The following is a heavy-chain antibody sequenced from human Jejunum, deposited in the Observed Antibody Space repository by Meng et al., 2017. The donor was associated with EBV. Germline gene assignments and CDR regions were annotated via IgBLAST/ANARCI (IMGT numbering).Heavy chain of an antibody. D-gene: IGHD2-2*03. CDR2: ISWDGRRT. J-gene: IGHJ4*02. CDR3: ARDKRGAGYCHDY. CDR1: GFTLEDYG. Sequence: RLAEAGGGLVRPGGSLRLSCVASGFTLEDYGMNWVRQVPGKGLEWVATISWDGRRTGYADSVKGRFTISRDNAKNSLYLQMNSLRAEDTALYHCARDKRGAGYCHDYWGQGTLVTVSS. V-gene: IGHV3-20*01.